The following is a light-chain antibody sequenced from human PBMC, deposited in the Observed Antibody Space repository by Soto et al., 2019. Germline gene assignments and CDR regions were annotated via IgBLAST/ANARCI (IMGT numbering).Light chain of an antibody. V-gene: IGKV1-33*01. Sequence: DIQMTQSPSSLSASVGDRVTITCQASQDIRKNLNWYQQKPGKAPKLLIYGVANLETGVPTRFSGSGSVTDFTLTITSLQPADISTYYCQQYNDLITFGGGTKVEI. J-gene: IGKJ4*01. CDR3: QQYNDLIT. CDR1: QDIRKN. CDR2: GVA.